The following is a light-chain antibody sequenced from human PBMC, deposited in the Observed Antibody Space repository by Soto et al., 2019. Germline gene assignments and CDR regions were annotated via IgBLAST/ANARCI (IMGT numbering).Light chain of an antibody. CDR3: NSYTSRYTFV. CDR2: EVN. J-gene: IGLJ1*01. V-gene: IGLV2-14*01. CDR1: SSDIGGYNY. Sequence: QSVLTQPASVSGSPGQSITISCTGTSSDIGGYNYVSWYQQHPGKAPKLMIYEVNKRPSEVSNSFSGSKSGNTASLTISGLQPEDEADYYCNSYTSRYTFVLGTGTKVTVL.